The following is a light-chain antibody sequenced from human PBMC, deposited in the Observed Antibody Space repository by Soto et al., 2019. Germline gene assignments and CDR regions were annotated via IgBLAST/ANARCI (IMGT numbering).Light chain of an antibody. CDR2: EVR. CDR3: SSYTTSTTQV. Sequence: QSALTQPASVSGSPGQSITISCTGTSSDVGSYNYVSRYQQHPGKAPKIMIYEVRNRPSGVSDRFSGSKSGKTASLTIFGLQAEDEADYYCSSYTTSTTQVFGGGTKVTVL. CDR1: SSDVGSYNY. J-gene: IGLJ2*01. V-gene: IGLV2-14*01.